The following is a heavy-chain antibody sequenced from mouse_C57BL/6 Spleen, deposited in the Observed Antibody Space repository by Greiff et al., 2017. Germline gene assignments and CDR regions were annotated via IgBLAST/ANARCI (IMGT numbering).Heavy chain of an antibody. CDR1: GFNIKNTY. V-gene: IGHV14-3*01. Sequence: EVQLQQSVAELVRPGASVKLSCTASGFNIKNTYMHWVKQRPEQGLEWIGRIDPANGNTKYAPKFQGKATITADTSSNTAYLQLSSLTSEDTAIYYCAISYYYGSNPYWYFDVWGTGTTVTVSS. CDR2: IDPANGNT. D-gene: IGHD1-1*01. J-gene: IGHJ1*03. CDR3: AISYYYGSNPYWYFDV.